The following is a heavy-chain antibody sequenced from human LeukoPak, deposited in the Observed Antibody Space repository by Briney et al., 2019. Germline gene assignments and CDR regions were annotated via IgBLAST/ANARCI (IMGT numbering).Heavy chain of an antibody. CDR3: GKASSGYYSAILH. CDR1: GFTFSNYW. CDR2: INSDGINT. V-gene: IGHV3-74*01. Sequence: PGGSLRLSCAASGFTFSNYWMHWVRQAPGKGLVWVSRINSDGINTSYADSVKGRFTISRDNAKNSLYLQMDSLRAEDTAFYYCGKASSGYYSAILHWGQGTLVTVSS. J-gene: IGHJ4*02. D-gene: IGHD3-22*01.